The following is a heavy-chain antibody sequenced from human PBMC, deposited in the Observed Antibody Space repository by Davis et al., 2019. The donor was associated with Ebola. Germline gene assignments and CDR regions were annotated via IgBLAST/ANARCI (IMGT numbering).Heavy chain of an antibody. CDR3: ASGDERGRSYDMDV. V-gene: IGHV3-7*03. Sequence: PGGSLRLSCAASGFTFSSYWMSWVRQAPGKGLEWVANIKQDGSEKYYVDSVKGRFTISRDNAKNSLYLQMNSLRAEDTAFYYCASGDERGRSYDMDVWGQGTTVTVSS. J-gene: IGHJ6*03. D-gene: IGHD1-1*01. CDR2: IKQDGSEK. CDR1: GFTFSSYW.